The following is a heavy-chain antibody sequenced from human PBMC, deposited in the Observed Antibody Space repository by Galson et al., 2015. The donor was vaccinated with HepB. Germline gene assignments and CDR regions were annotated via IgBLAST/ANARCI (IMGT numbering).Heavy chain of an antibody. CDR1: GGTFSSYA. J-gene: IGHJ4*02. CDR2: IIPIFGTA. V-gene: IGHV1-69*13. CDR3: ARGGGGSYSRYDY. Sequence: SVKVSCKASGGTFSSYAISWVRQAPGQGLEWMGGIIPIFGTANYAQKFQGGVTITADESTSTAYMELSSPRSEDTAVYYCARGGGGSYSRYDYWGQGTLATVSS. D-gene: IGHD1-26*01.